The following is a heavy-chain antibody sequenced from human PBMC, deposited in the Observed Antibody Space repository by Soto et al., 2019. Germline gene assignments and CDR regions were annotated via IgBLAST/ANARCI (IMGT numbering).Heavy chain of an antibody. CDR2: ISSSGSTI. CDR3: ARDSSSWPVLDY. CDR1: GFTFSSYE. J-gene: IGHJ4*02. V-gene: IGHV3-48*03. Sequence: PGGSLRLSCAASGFTFSSYEMNWVRQAPGKGLEWVSYISSSGSTIYYADSVKGRFTISRDNAKNSLYLQMNSLRAEDTAVYYCARDSSSWPVLDYWGQGTLVTVSS. D-gene: IGHD6-13*01.